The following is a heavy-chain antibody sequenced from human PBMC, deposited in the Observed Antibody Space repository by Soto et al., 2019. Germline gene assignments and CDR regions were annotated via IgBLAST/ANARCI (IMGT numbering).Heavy chain of an antibody. J-gene: IGHJ4*02. CDR2: ISASGRSL. Sequence: EVQLLESGGGLIQPGGSLRLSCAASGFTFSSNDMSWVRQAPGKGLEWASSISASGRSLFYADAVKGRFTISRDNSKNTLYLQMCSLTAEDTAVYYCAKGTSKLDYWGQGTLVTVSS. V-gene: IGHV3-23*01. D-gene: IGHD2-2*01. CDR1: GFTFSSND. CDR3: AKGTSKLDY.